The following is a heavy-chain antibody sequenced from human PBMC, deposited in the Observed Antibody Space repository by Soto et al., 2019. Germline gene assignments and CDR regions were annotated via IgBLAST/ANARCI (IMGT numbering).Heavy chain of an antibody. V-gene: IGHV4-31*03. CDR1: GGSISSGGYY. J-gene: IGHJ2*01. Sequence: QVQLQESGPGLVKHSQTLSLTCTVSGGSISSGGYYWSWIRQHPGKGLECIGYIYDSVSTYYNPSIKGRVTISVDTSKDEFSLKLSSVTAADTGVYDCARGGGDCTKGLCYPSWYFDLWGRGTLVTVSS. D-gene: IGHD2-8*01. CDR2: IYDSVST. CDR3: ARGGGDCTKGLCYPSWYFDL.